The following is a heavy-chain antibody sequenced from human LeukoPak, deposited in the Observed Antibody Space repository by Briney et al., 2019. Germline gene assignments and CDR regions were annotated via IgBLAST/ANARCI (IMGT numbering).Heavy chain of an antibody. J-gene: IGHJ4*02. D-gene: IGHD6-13*01. V-gene: IGHV4-34*01. CDR3: ARGGEIAAVNYYFDY. CDR2: INHSGST. CDR1: GGSFSGYY. Sequence: SETLSLTCAVYGGSFSGYYWSWIRQPPGKGLEWIGEINHSGSTNYNPSLKSRVTISVDTSKNQFSLKLSSVTAADTAVYHCARGGEIAAVNYYFDYWGQGTLVTVSS.